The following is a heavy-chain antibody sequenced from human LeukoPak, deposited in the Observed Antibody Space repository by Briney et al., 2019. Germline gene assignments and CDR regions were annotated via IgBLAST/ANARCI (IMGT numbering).Heavy chain of an antibody. D-gene: IGHD1-1*01. CDR3: AKDGDQTGTTYFDY. CDR1: GFTFSSYG. Sequence: PGGSLRLSCAASGFTFSSYGVHWVRQAPGKGLEWVAVISYDGSNKYYADSVKGRFTISRDNSKNTLYLQMNSLRAEDTAVYYCAKDGDQTGTTYFDYRGQGTLVTVSS. V-gene: IGHV3-30*18. CDR2: ISYDGSNK. J-gene: IGHJ4*02.